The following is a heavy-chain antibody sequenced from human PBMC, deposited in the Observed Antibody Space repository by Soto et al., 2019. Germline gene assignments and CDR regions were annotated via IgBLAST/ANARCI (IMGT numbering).Heavy chain of an antibody. CDR3: ASRPSGYSSSWYEGPFDY. Sequence: QVQLVQSGAEVKKPGSSVKVSCKASGGTFSSYAISWVRQAPGQGLEWMGGIIPIFGTANYAQKFQGRVTITADESTSTAYMELSSLRSEDTAVYYCASRPSGYSSSWYEGPFDYWGQGTLVTVSS. V-gene: IGHV1-69*01. D-gene: IGHD6-13*01. CDR2: IIPIFGTA. J-gene: IGHJ4*02. CDR1: GGTFSSYA.